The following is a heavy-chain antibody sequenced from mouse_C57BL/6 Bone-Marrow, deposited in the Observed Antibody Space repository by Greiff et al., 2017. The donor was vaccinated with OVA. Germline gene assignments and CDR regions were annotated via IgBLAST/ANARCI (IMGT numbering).Heavy chain of an antibody. CDR2: IDPENGDT. Sequence: EVMLVESGAELVRPGASVKLSCTASGFNIKDDYMHWVKQRPEQGLEWIGWIDPENGDTEYASKFQGKATITADTSSNTAYLQLSSLTSEDTAVYYCTTAMVTTGGFDYWGQGTTLTVSS. V-gene: IGHV14-4*01. D-gene: IGHD2-2*01. CDR3: TTAMVTTGGFDY. CDR1: GFNIKDDY. J-gene: IGHJ2*01.